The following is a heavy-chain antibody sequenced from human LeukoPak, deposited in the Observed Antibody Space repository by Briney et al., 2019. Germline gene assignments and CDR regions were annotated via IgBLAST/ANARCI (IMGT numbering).Heavy chain of an antibody. V-gene: IGHV1-18*01. CDR2: ISAYNGNT. J-gene: IGHJ6*03. Sequence: GASVKVSCKASGYTFTSYGISWVPQAPGQGLAWMGWISAYNGNTNYAQKLQGRVTMTTDTSTSTAYMELRSLRSDDTAVYYCARTVTTLAPYYYYYMDVWGKGTTVTVSS. CDR1: GYTFTSYG. D-gene: IGHD4-17*01. CDR3: ARTVTTLAPYYYYYMDV.